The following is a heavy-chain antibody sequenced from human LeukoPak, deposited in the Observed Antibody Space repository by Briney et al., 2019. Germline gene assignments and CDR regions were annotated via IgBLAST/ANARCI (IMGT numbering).Heavy chain of an antibody. J-gene: IGHJ4*02. V-gene: IGHV3-23*01. CDR1: GFTFSSYA. CDR2: ISSSGGRT. Sequence: GGSLRLSCAASGFTFSSYAMSWVRQAPGKGLEWVSSISSSGGRTFYTDSVKGRFTISRDNSKITLYLQMNSLRAEDTAVYYCAKSYNGYESKPDYWGQGTLVTVSS. CDR3: AKSYNGYESKPDY. D-gene: IGHD5-12*01.